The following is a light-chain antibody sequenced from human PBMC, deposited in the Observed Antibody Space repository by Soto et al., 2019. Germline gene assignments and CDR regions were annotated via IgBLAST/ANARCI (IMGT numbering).Light chain of an antibody. CDR3: QQYDSYSWT. V-gene: IGKV1-5*01. CDR2: DVS. J-gene: IGKJ1*01. Sequence: DIQMTQSPSTVSASVGERVTIPCRASQSVSNWLAWYQHKPGKAPKLLIYDVSSLESGLPSRFSGSGSGTEFILTISSLQPDDFATYYCQQYDSYSWTFGQGTKVDIK. CDR1: QSVSNW.